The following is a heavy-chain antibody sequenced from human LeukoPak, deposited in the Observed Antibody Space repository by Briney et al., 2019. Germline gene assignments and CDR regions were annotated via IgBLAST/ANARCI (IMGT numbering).Heavy chain of an antibody. CDR1: GGSIGSGDYY. D-gene: IGHD6-19*01. CDR3: ARDRGSGWDFDY. V-gene: IGHV4-39*07. CDR2: IYYSGRT. J-gene: IGHJ4*02. Sequence: SETLSLTCTVSGGSIGSGDYYWGWIRQPPGKGLEWIGAIYYSGRTYYTPSLKSRVTISIDTSKNQFSLKLSSVTAADTAVYYCARDRGSGWDFDYWGQGTLVTVSS.